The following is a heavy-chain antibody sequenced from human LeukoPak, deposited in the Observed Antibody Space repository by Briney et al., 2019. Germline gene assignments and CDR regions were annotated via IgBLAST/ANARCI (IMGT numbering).Heavy chain of an antibody. CDR3: ARSLHGYCSGGSCYSDLGY. V-gene: IGHV1-2*06. CDR2: INPNSGGT. J-gene: IGHJ4*02. CDR1: GYTFTGYY. Sequence: ASVKVSCKASGYTFTGYYMHWVRQAPGQGLEWMGRINPNSGGTNYAQKFQGRVTMTRDTSTSTVYMELSSLRSEDTAVYYCARSLHGYCSGGSCYSDLGYWGQGTLVTVSS. D-gene: IGHD2-15*01.